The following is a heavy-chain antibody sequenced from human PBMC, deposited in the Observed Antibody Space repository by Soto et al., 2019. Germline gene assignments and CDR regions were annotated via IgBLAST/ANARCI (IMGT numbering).Heavy chain of an antibody. CDR1: GFTFSSYA. Sequence: PRGSLRLSCAASGFTFSSYAMGWVRRAPGKGLEWVSTISGSGGSTYYADSVKGRFTISRDSSKNTLYLQMNSLRAEDTAVYYCAKSDPSGSFNDYWGQGTLVTVSS. CDR2: ISGSGGST. D-gene: IGHD6-25*01. CDR3: AKSDPSGSFNDY. J-gene: IGHJ4*02. V-gene: IGHV3-23*01.